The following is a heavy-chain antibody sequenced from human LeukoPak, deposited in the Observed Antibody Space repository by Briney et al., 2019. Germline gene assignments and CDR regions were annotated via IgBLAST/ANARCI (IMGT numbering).Heavy chain of an antibody. Sequence: ASVKVSCKVSGYTLTELSMHWVRQAPGKGLEWMGRFDPEDGETIYAQKFQGRVTMTEDTSTDTAYMELSSLRSEDTAVYYFATDYGTPGELSLPDAFDIWGQGTMVTVSS. J-gene: IGHJ3*02. V-gene: IGHV1-24*01. CDR1: GYTLTELS. CDR3: ATDYGTPGELSLPDAFDI. D-gene: IGHD3-16*02. CDR2: FDPEDGET.